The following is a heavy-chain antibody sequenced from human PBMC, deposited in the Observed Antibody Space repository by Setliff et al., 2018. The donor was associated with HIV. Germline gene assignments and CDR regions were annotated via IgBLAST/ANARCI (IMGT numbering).Heavy chain of an antibody. CDR3: ARHLLRGYIYIVFDY. D-gene: IGHD5-18*01. CDR1: GGSISSSDYC. CDR2: THHSGST. J-gene: IGHJ4*02. V-gene: IGHV4-39*01. Sequence: SETLSLTCIVSGGSISSSDYCWGWIRQPPGKGLEWIGSTHHSGSTYYNPSLNSRVTISVDTSKNHFSLKLRSVTAAATAVYYCARHLLRGYIYIVFDYWGQGTLVTAPQ.